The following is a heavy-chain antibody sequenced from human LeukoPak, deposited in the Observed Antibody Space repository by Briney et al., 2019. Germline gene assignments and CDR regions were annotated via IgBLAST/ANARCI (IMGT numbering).Heavy chain of an antibody. V-gene: IGHV3-20*04. Sequence: GGSLRLSCVASGFTFDDYAMSWVRQALGKGLEWVSGINWNGDNTVYADSVKGRFTISRDNAKNSLYLQMNSLGAEDTAFYYCASDRRSDSSGYAFDIWGQGTMVTVSS. CDR1: GFTFDDYA. D-gene: IGHD3-22*01. CDR3: ASDRRSDSSGYAFDI. CDR2: INWNGDNT. J-gene: IGHJ3*02.